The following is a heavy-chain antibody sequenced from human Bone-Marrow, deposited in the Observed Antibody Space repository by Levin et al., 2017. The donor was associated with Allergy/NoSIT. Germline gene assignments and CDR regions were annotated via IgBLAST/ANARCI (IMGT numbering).Heavy chain of an antibody. CDR1: GFTFGNAW. V-gene: IGHV3-15*01. CDR2: IKGKTDGGTT. Sequence: GGFLRLSCVASGFTFGNAWMNWVRQAPGKGLQWVGRIKGKTDGGTTDYAAPVKGRFTISRDDSKKTLYLQMNSLKTEDTAIYYCTTRSHWGQGTLVTVFS. CDR3: TTRSH. J-gene: IGHJ4*02.